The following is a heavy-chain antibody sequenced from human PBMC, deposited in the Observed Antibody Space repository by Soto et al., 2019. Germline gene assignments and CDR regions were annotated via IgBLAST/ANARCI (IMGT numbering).Heavy chain of an antibody. CDR3: ARDSYGGHNWFDP. V-gene: IGHV3-21*01. D-gene: IGHD5-18*01. Sequence: PGGSMRLSCAASGFTFSSYSMNWVRQAPGKGLEWVSSISSSSSYIYYADSVKGRFTISRDNAKNSLYLQMNSLRAEDTAVYYCARDSYGGHNWFDPWGQGTLVTVSS. CDR1: GFTFSSYS. J-gene: IGHJ5*02. CDR2: ISSSSSYI.